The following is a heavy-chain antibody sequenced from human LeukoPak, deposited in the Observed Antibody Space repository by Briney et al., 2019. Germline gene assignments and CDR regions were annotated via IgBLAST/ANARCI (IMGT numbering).Heavy chain of an antibody. D-gene: IGHD6-13*01. J-gene: IGHJ4*02. Sequence: ASVKVSCKASGYTFTSYDINWVRQATGQGLEWMGWMNPNSGNTGYAQKFQGRVTMTRNTSISTAYMELSSLRSEDTAVYYCARGKSSSWYLMYYFDYWGQGTLVTVSS. CDR3: ARGKSSSWYLMYYFDY. CDR1: GYTFTSYD. V-gene: IGHV1-8*01. CDR2: MNPNSGNT.